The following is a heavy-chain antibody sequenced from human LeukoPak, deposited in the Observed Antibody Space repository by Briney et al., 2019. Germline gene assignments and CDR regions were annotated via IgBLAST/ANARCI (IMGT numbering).Heavy chain of an antibody. CDR3: ARERLEYSSSSGGDY. V-gene: IGHV3-33*01. CDR2: IWYDGSNK. J-gene: IGHJ4*02. D-gene: IGHD6-6*01. Sequence: PGGSLRLSCEASGFTFSSYGMHWVRQAPGKGLEWVAVIWYDGSNKYYADSVKGRFTISRDNSKNTLYLQMNSLRAEDTAVYYCARERLEYSSSSGGDYWGQGTLVTVSS. CDR1: GFTFSSYG.